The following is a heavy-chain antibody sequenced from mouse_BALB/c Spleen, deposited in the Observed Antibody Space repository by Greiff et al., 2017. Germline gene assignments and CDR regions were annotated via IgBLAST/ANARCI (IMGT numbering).Heavy chain of an antibody. CDR3: ARSAYRYAWFAY. V-gene: IGHV1S29*02. Sequence: EVQLQESGPELVKPGASVKISCKASGYTFTDYNMHWVKQSHGKSLEWIGYIYPYNGGTGYNQKFKSKATLTVDNSSSTAYMELRSLTSEDSAVYYCARSAYRYAWFAYWGQGTLVTVSA. CDR2: IYPYNGGT. D-gene: IGHD2-14*01. CDR1: GYTFTDYN. J-gene: IGHJ3*01.